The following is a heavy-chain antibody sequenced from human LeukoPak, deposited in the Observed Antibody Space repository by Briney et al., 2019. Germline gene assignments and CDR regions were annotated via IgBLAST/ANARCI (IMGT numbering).Heavy chain of an antibody. CDR1: GFTFDEYA. V-gene: IGHV3-43D*03. CDR3: AKGVLRFLEWLLIDYFDY. CDR2: ISWDGGST. Sequence: PGGSLRLSCAASGFTFDEYAMHWVRQAPGKGLEGVSLISWDGGSTYYADSVKGRFTISRDNSKNTLYLQMNSLRAEDTAVYYCAKGVLRFLEWLLIDYFDYWGQGTLVTASS. D-gene: IGHD3-3*01. J-gene: IGHJ4*02.